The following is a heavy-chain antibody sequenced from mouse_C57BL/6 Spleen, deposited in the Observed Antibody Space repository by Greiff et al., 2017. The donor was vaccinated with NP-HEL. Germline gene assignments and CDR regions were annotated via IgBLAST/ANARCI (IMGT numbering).Heavy chain of an antibody. CDR1: GFNIKDDY. CDR2: IDPENGDT. Sequence: EVQRVESGAELVRPGASVKLSCTASGFNIKDDYMHWVKQRPEQGLEWIGWIDPENGDTEYASKFQGKATITADTSSNTAYLQLSSLTSEDTAVYYCTTLYAMDYWGQGTSVTVSS. J-gene: IGHJ4*01. CDR3: TTLYAMDY. V-gene: IGHV14-4*01.